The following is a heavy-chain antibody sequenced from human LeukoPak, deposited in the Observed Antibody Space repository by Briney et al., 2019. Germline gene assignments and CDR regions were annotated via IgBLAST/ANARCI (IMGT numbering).Heavy chain of an antibody. D-gene: IGHD2-15*01. CDR1: GYTFTSYY. CDR3: ARGLSRLAAATYYYGMDV. J-gene: IGHJ6*02. Sequence: ASVKVSCKASGYTFTSYYMHWVRQAPGQGLEWMGIINPSGGSTSYAQKFQGRVTMTRDTSTSTVYMELSSLRSEDTAVYYCARGLSRLAAATYYYGMDVWGQGTTVTVSS. CDR2: INPSGGST. V-gene: IGHV1-46*01.